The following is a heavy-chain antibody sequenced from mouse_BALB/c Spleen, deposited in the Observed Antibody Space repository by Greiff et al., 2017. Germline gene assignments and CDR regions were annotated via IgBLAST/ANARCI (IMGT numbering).Heavy chain of an antibody. CDR2: INPSTGYT. D-gene: IGHD1-1*01. J-gene: IGHJ4*01. CDR3: ARVHYGYYYAMDY. V-gene: IGHV1-7*01. Sequence: VQLKESGAELAKPGASVKMSCKASGYTFTSYWMHWVKQRPGQGLEWIGYINPSTGYTEYNQKFKDKATLTADKSSSTAYMQLSSLTSEDSAVYYCARVHYGYYYAMDYWGQGTSVTVSS. CDR1: GYTFTSYW.